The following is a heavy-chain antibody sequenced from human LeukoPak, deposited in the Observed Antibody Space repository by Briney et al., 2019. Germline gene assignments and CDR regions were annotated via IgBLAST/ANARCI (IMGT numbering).Heavy chain of an antibody. CDR2: ISYDGSDK. D-gene: IGHD3-9*01. CDR1: GFTFSSYG. J-gene: IGHJ5*02. CDR3: AKAPYDILTGYSPS. V-gene: IGHV3-30*18. Sequence: PGRSLRLPCAASGFTFSSYGMHWVRQATGKGLEWVAVISYDGSDKYYADSVKGRFTISRDNSKNTLYLQMNSLRAEDTAVYYCAKAPYDILTGYSPSWGQGTLVTVSS.